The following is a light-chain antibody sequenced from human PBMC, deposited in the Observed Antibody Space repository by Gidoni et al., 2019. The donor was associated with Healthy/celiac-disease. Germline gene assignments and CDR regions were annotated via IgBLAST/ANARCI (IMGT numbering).Light chain of an antibody. CDR3: QSYDSSLSGSV. Sequence: QSVLPQPPPVSAAPGQRVTISCTGSSSNIGAGYDVHWYQQLPGTAPKLLIYGNSNRPSGVPDRFSGSKSGTSASLAITGLQAEDEADYYCQSYDSSLSGSVFGGGTKLTVL. V-gene: IGLV1-40*01. CDR1: SSNIGAGYD. J-gene: IGLJ3*02. CDR2: GNS.